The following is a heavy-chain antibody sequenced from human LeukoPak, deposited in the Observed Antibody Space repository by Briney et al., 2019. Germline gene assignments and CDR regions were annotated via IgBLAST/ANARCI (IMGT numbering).Heavy chain of an antibody. Sequence: GGSPRLSCAASGFTFDDYGMSWVRQAPGKGLEWVSGINWNGGSTGYADSVKGRFTISRDNAKNSLYLQMNSLRAEDTALYYCASYSSSWYYFDYWGQGTLVTVSS. CDR3: ASYSSSWYYFDY. CDR1: GFTFDDYG. D-gene: IGHD6-13*01. J-gene: IGHJ4*02. CDR2: INWNGGST. V-gene: IGHV3-20*04.